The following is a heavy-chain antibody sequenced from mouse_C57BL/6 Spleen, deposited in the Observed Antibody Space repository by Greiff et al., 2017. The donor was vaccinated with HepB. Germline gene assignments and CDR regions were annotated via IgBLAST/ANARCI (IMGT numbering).Heavy chain of an antibody. V-gene: IGHV5-6*01. D-gene: IGHD1-1*01. CDR3: ARHRDYDY. J-gene: IGHJ2*01. CDR2: ISTGGSYT. Sequence: VKLMESGGDLVKPGASLKLSCAASGFTFSSYGMSWVRQTPDKRLEWVATISTGGSYTYYPDSVKGRFTISGDTATNTLYLQMSSLKSEDTAMYYCARHRDYDYWGQGTTLTVSS. CDR1: GFTFSSYG.